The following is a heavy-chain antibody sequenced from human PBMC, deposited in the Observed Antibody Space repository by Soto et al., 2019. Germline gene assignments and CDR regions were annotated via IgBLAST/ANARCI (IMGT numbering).Heavy chain of an antibody. Sequence: SETLSLTCTVSGGSISSSRYHCGCIRQPPGKGLEGIGSIYYRGSTYYNPSLKSRVTISVDTSKNQFSLTLSSVTAADTAVYFCVRDQDSKGYSVFNHWGQGTQVTVSS. CDR3: VRDQDSKGYSVFNH. CDR1: GGSISSSRYH. D-gene: IGHD3-22*01. V-gene: IGHV4-39*07. CDR2: IYYRGST. J-gene: IGHJ4*02.